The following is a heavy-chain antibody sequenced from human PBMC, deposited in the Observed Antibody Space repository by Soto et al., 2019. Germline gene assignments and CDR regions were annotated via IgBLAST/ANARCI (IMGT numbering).Heavy chain of an antibody. J-gene: IGHJ2*01. CDR3: AKVHCSSTSCLIHNWYFDL. CDR2: ISGSGGST. CDR1: GFTFSSYD. Sequence: EVQLLESGGGLVQPGGSLRLSCAASGFTFSSYDMSWVRQAPGKGLEWVSAISGSGGSTYYADSVKGRFTISRDNSKNTQYLQMNSLRAEDTAVYYCAKVHCSSTSCLIHNWYFDLWGRGTLVTVSS. D-gene: IGHD2-2*01. V-gene: IGHV3-23*01.